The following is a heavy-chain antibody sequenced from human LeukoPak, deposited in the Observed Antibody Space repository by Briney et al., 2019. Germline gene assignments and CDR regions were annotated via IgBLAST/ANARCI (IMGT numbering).Heavy chain of an antibody. Sequence: GGSLRLSCAASGFTFSRYSMNWVRQAPGKGLEWVSSISSISSYIYYADSVKGRFTISRDNAKNLLYLQMNSLRAEDTAVYSCALQGAATVTQSYYYYYGMDVWGQGTTVTVFS. CDR1: GFTFSRYS. CDR3: ALQGAATVTQSYYYYYGMDV. D-gene: IGHD4-17*01. CDR2: ISSISSYI. J-gene: IGHJ6*02. V-gene: IGHV3-21*03.